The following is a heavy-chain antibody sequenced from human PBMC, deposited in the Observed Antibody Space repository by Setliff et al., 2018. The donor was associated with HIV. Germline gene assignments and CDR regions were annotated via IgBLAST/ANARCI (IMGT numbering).Heavy chain of an antibody. CDR1: GYTFTSYY. D-gene: IGHD1-26*01. V-gene: IGHV1-46*01. CDR2: IDPMMGIT. CDR3: AKDRGVGATGSVFDI. J-gene: IGHJ3*02. Sequence: GASVKVSCKTSGYTFTSYYMHWIRQAPGQGLEWMGMIDPMMGITTNAQKLQGRVTMTRDTSASTVYMNLRSLKSEDTAMYYCAKDRGVGATGSVFDIWGQGTMVTVS.